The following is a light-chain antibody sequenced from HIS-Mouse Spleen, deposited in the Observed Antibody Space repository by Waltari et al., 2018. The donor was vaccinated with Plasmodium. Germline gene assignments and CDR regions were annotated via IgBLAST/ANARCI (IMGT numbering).Light chain of an antibody. Sequence: SYELTQPPSVSVSPGQTASITCSGEQLGYQYPCWYQQKPGQSPVLVIYQDSKRPSGIPERFSGSNSGNTATLTISGTQAMDEADYYCQAWDSSTVVFGGGTKLTVL. CDR3: QAWDSSTVV. V-gene: IGLV3-1*01. CDR1: QLGYQY. CDR2: QDS. J-gene: IGLJ2*01.